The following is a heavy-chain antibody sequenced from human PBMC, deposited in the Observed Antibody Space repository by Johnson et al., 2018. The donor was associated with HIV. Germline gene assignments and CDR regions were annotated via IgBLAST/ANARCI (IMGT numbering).Heavy chain of an antibody. D-gene: IGHD5-24*01. CDR2: ISGSGSST. Sequence: VQLVESGGGFVQPGGSLRLSCAASGFTVSSNYMSWVRQAPGKGLEWVSAISGSGSSTYYADSVKGRFTISRDNSKNTLYLQMNSLRVEDTAEYYCTSIPPPKLDGAFDIWGQGTMVTVSS. CDR3: TSIPPPKLDGAFDI. V-gene: IGHV3-23*04. J-gene: IGHJ3*02. CDR1: GFTVSSNY.